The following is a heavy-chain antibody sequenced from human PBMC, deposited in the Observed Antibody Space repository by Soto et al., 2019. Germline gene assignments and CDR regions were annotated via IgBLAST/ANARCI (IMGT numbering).Heavy chain of an antibody. CDR3: ARYDILTGFDY. J-gene: IGHJ4*02. CDR2: IIPIFGTA. Sequence: QVQLVQSGAEVKKPGSSVKVSCKASGGTFSSYAISWVRQAPGQGLEWMGGIIPIFGTANYAQKFQGRVTITADKSTRTAYMELSSLESGDTAVYYCARYDILTGFDYWGQGTLVTVSS. CDR1: GGTFSSYA. V-gene: IGHV1-69*06. D-gene: IGHD3-9*01.